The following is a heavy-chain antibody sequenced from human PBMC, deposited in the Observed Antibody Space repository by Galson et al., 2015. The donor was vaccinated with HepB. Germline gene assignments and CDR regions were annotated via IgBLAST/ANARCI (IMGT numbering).Heavy chain of an antibody. CDR1: GFTFNTST. D-gene: IGHD1-26*01. CDR2: VSSPGDIE. CDR3: ARDAMGRGSGKFSAFDY. Sequence: SLRLSCATSGFTFNTSTMHWVRQAPGTGLEWLATVSSPGDIESYADSEKGRFTNSRDNAKNILYLQVNSLRTDDTALYYCARDAMGRGSGKFSAFDYWGQGTLITVSS. J-gene: IGHJ4*02. V-gene: IGHV3-30-3*01.